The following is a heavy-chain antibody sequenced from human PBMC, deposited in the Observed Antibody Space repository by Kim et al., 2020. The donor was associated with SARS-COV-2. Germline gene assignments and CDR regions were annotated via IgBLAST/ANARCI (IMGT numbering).Heavy chain of an antibody. D-gene: IGHD4-17*01. CDR1: GFTFGDYA. CDR2: IRSKAYGGTT. CDR3: TRDFGGDYNAFDI. J-gene: IGHJ3*02. V-gene: IGHV3-49*04. Sequence: GGSLRLSCTASGFTFGDYAMSWVRQAPGKGLEWVGFIRSKAYGGTTEYAASVKGRFTISRDDSKSIAYLQMNSLKTEDTAVYYCTRDFGGDYNAFDIWGQGTMVTVSS.